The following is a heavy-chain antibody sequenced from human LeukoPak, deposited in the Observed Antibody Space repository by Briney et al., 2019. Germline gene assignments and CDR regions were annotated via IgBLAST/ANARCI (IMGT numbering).Heavy chain of an antibody. V-gene: IGHV1-8*01. D-gene: IGHD3-22*01. CDR2: MNPNSGNT. CDR3: ARHSYYDSSGYYAN. Sequence: ASVKVSCKASGYTLTSYDINWVRQATGQGLEWMGWMNPNSGNTGYAQKFQGRVTMTRNTSISTAYMELSSLRSEDTAVYYCARHSYYDSSGYYANWGQGTLVTVSS. J-gene: IGHJ4*02. CDR1: GYTLTSYD.